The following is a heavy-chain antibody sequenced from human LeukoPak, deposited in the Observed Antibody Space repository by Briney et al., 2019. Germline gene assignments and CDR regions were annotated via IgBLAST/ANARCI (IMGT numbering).Heavy chain of an antibody. J-gene: IGHJ5*02. Sequence: SGGSLRLSCAASGFTFSSYAMHWVRQAPGKGLEWVAVISYDGSNKYYADSVKGRFTISRDNSKNTLYLQMNSLRAEDTAVYYCARDCRQYPPKECVDPWGQGTLVTVSS. D-gene: IGHD2-2*01. V-gene: IGHV3-30-3*01. CDR1: GFTFSSYA. CDR2: ISYDGSNK. CDR3: ARDCRQYPPKECVDP.